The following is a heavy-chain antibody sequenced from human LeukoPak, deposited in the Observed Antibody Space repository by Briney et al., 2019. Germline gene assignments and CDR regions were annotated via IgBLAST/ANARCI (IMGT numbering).Heavy chain of an antibody. V-gene: IGHV3-7*01. D-gene: IGHD6-13*01. CDR1: GFSFSSYW. Sequence: PGGSLRLSCAASGFSFSSYWMSWVRQAPGKGLEWVANIKQDGSEKYYVDSVKGRFTISRDNAKNSLYLQMNSLRAEDTAVYYCARDHAQERLAAAGLGMDVWGQGTTVTVSS. J-gene: IGHJ6*02. CDR2: IKQDGSEK. CDR3: ARDHAQERLAAAGLGMDV.